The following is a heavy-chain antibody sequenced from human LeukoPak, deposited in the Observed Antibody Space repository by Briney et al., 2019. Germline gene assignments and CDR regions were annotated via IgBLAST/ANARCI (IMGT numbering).Heavy chain of an antibody. J-gene: IGHJ4*02. CDR2: INHSGST. V-gene: IGHV4-34*01. CDR3: ASLKRAAGPYFDY. Sequence: SETLSLTCAVYGGSFSGYYWSWIRQPPGKGLEWIGEINHSGSTNYNPSLKSRVTISVDTSKNQFSLKLSSVTAADTAVYYCASLKRAAGPYFDYWGQGTLVTVSS. D-gene: IGHD6-19*01. CDR1: GGSFSGYY.